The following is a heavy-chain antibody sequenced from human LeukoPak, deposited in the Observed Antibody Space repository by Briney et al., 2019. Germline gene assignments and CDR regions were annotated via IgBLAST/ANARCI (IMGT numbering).Heavy chain of an antibody. Sequence: GESLKISCKGSGYSFTDYWIGWVRQTPGKGLEWMGIIYPGDSDTRYSPSFQGQVTISADKSISTAYLRWSSLKASDTAMYYCARQTHLTGYYHYWGQGTLVTVSS. CDR1: GYSFTDYW. V-gene: IGHV5-51*01. D-gene: IGHD3-9*01. CDR2: IYPGDSDT. J-gene: IGHJ4*02. CDR3: ARQTHLTGYYHY.